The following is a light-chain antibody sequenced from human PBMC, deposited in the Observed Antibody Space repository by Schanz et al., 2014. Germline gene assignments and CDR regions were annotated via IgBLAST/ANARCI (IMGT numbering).Light chain of an antibody. Sequence: EIVLTQSPSTLSLSPGEGVTLSCRASEPVGSDYVAWYQQKPDQAPRLLIDAASTRVTGVPDRFRGSGSVTKFTLTISSLEPEDFAVYYCQHYSMSPLFGQGTKVEVK. J-gene: IGKJ1*01. CDR2: AAS. V-gene: IGKV3-20*01. CDR1: EPVGSDY. CDR3: QHYSMSPL.